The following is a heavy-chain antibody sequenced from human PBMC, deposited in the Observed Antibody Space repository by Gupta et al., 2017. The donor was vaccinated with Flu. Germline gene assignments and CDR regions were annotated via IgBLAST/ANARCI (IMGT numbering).Heavy chain of an antibody. J-gene: IGHJ4*02. CDR1: DYSISSGYY. CDR3: ARDCAYTTSKGGFDY. V-gene: IGHV4-38-2*02. CDR2: MYHSGRS. Sequence: QVHLQESGPGRVEPSETLSLTCSVFDYSISSGYYWGWIRQPPGKGLEWIGSMYHSGRSYHNPSLKSRVAISVDTSKNQFSLKLRSVTAADTAVYYCARDCAYTTSKGGFDYWGQGILVTVSS. D-gene: IGHD6-13*01.